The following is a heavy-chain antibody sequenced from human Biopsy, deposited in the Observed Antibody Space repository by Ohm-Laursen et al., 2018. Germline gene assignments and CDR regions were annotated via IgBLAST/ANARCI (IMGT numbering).Heavy chain of an antibody. CDR1: GGSISNYF. D-gene: IGHD1-26*01. Sequence: GTLSLTCTVSGGSISNYFWTWIRQPPGKGLEWIGYFRFENRTSYNSSLKSRVPISADTSKNQFSLRLSSVTAADPAVYYCALGGGSYVNFDYWGQGTLVTVSS. V-gene: IGHV4-59*01. CDR2: FRFENRT. CDR3: ALGGGSYVNFDY. J-gene: IGHJ4*02.